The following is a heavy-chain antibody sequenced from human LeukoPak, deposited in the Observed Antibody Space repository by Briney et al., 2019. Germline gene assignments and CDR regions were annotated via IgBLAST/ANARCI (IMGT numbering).Heavy chain of an antibody. CDR2: IKQDGSEK. CDR3: ARDQGSWYRYMDV. D-gene: IGHD6-13*01. Sequence: GGSLRLSCAASGFTFSSYWMSWVRQAPGKGLEWVANIKQDGSEKYYVDSVKGRFTISRDNAKNSLYLQMNSLRAEDTAVYYCARDQGSWYRYMDVWGKGTTVTVSS. CDR1: GFTFSSYW. V-gene: IGHV3-7*01. J-gene: IGHJ6*04.